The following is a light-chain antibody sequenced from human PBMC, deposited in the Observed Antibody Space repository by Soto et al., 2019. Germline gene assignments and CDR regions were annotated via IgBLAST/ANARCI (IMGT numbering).Light chain of an antibody. CDR3: SSYTSTNIVV. Sequence: QSALTQPASVSGSPGQSITISCTGTGSDVGGYIYVSWYQQYPGKAPQLLIYEVSDRPSGVSKRFSGSKSGSTASLTISGLQAEDEADYYCSSYTSTNIVVFGGGTKLTVL. CDR2: EVS. CDR1: GSDVGGYIY. V-gene: IGLV2-14*01. J-gene: IGLJ2*01.